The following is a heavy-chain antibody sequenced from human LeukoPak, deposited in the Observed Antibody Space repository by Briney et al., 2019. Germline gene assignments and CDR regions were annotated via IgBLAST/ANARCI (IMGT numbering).Heavy chain of an antibody. Sequence: PGGSLRLSCAASGFTFSSYSMNWVRQAPGKGLEWVSSISSSSSYIYYADSVKGRFTISRDNAKNSLYLQMSSLRAEDTAVYYCASLGPGAPDAFDIWGQGTMVTVSS. CDR1: GFTFSSYS. J-gene: IGHJ3*02. CDR3: ASLGPGAPDAFDI. CDR2: ISSSSSYI. V-gene: IGHV3-21*01. D-gene: IGHD1-1*01.